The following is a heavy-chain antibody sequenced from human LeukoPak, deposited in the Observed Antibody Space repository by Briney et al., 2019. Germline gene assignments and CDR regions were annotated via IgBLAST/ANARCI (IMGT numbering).Heavy chain of an antibody. CDR2: IHYSGST. V-gene: IGHV4-59*01. CDR3: TKATQWLAFDY. D-gene: IGHD6-19*01. Sequence: PSETLSLTCTVSGGSISSYHWIWIRQPPGKGLEWIGYIHYSGSTNYNPSLKSRVTTSVDTSKKQFSLKLTSVTAADTAVYYCTKATQWLAFDYWGRGTLVTVSS. J-gene: IGHJ4*02. CDR1: GGSISSYH.